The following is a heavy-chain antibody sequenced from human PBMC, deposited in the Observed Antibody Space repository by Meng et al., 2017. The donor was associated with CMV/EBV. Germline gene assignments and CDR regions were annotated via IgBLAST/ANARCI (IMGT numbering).Heavy chain of an antibody. D-gene: IGHD5-12*01. CDR2: IRYDGSNK. CDR3: ARGGGDYSGYDWEADY. J-gene: IGHJ4*02. CDR1: GFTFSSYG. Sequence: GESLKISCAASGFTFSSYGMHWVRQAPGKGLEWVAFIRYDGSNKYYADSVKGRFTISRDNAKNTLYLQMNSLRAEDTAVYYCARGGGDYSGYDWEADYWGQGTLVTVSS. V-gene: IGHV3-30*02.